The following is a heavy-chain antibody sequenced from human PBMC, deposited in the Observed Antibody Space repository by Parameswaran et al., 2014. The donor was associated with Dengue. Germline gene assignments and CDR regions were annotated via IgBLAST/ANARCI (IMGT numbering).Heavy chain of an antibody. CDR3: ARDRVYGDYGY. D-gene: IGHD4-17*01. CDR2: IYYSGST. V-gene: IGHV4-31*02. Sequence: RWIRQPPGKGLEWIGYIYYSGSTYYNPSLKSRVTISVDTSKNQFSLKLSSVTAADTAVYYCARDRVYGDYGYWGQGTLVTVSS. J-gene: IGHJ4*02.